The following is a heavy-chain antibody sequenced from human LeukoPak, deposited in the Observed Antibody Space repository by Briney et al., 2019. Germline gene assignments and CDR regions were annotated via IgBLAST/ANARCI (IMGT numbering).Heavy chain of an antibody. V-gene: IGHV1-2*02. CDR1: GYTFTGYY. Sequence: ASVKVSCKASGYTFTGYYMHWVRQAPGQGLEWMGWINPNSGGTNYAQKFQGRVTMTRETSISTAYMELSRLRSDDTAVYHCARGGGAAAGKEAFDYWGQGTLVTVSS. J-gene: IGHJ4*02. D-gene: IGHD6-13*01. CDR3: ARGGGAAAGKEAFDY. CDR2: INPNSGGT.